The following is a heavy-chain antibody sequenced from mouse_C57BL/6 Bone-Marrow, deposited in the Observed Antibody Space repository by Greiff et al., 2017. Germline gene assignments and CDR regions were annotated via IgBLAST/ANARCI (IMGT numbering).Heavy chain of an antibody. CDR3: ARWDYYGSSYGRYFDV. CDR1: GYTFTSYG. V-gene: IGHV1-81*01. D-gene: IGHD1-1*01. CDR2: IYPRSGNT. J-gene: IGHJ1*03. Sequence: QVQLKESGAELARPGASVKLSCKASGYTFTSYGISWVKQRTGQGLEWIGEIYPRSGNTYYNEKFKGKATLTADKSSSTAYMELRSLTSEDSAVYFCARWDYYGSSYGRYFDVWGTGTTVTVSS.